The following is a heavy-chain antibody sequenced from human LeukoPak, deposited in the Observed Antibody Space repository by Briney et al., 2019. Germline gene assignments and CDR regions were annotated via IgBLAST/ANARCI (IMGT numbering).Heavy chain of an antibody. CDR1: AFIFSGHW. CDR2: IKQDGSKK. D-gene: IGHD5-24*01. Sequence: GGSLRLSCEGSAFIFSGHWMNWVRQAPGKGLEWVANIKQDGSKKSYVDSVKGRFTISRDNAKNSLYLQMNSLRAEDTAIYYCTRVGYIDEGIDYWGQGTLVTVSS. J-gene: IGHJ4*02. CDR3: TRVGYIDEGIDY. V-gene: IGHV3-7*04.